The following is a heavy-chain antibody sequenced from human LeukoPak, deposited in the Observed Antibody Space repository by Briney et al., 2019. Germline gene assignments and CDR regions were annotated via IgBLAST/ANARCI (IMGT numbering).Heavy chain of an antibody. CDR2: ISSRAGTI. CDR3: ARVGALSSSWLLH. D-gene: IGHD6-13*01. CDR1: GFTFSSYS. J-gene: IGHJ4*02. Sequence: GGSLRLSCAASGFTFSSYSMNWVRQAPGKGLEWVSSISSRAGTIYYADSLKGRFTISRDNAKNSLYLQMNSLRAEDTAVYYCARVGALSSSWLLHWGQGTLVTVSS. V-gene: IGHV3-48*04.